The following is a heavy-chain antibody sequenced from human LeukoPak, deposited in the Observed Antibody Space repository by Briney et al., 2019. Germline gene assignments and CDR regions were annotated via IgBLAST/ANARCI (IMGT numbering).Heavy chain of an antibody. Sequence: SETLSLTCTVSGGSISSGDYYWSWIRQPPGKGLEWIGYIYYSGSTYYNPSLKSRVTISVDTSKNQFSLKLSSVTAADTAVYYCARDFLGGSKYYYGMDVWGQGTTVTVSS. CDR1: GGSISSGDYY. CDR2: IYYSGST. CDR3: ARDFLGGSKYYYGMDV. J-gene: IGHJ6*02. V-gene: IGHV4-30-4*02. D-gene: IGHD2/OR15-2a*01.